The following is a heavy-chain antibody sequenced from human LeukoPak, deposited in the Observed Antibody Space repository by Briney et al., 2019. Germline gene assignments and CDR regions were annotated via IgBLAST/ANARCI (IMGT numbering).Heavy chain of an antibody. V-gene: IGHV3-48*04. D-gene: IGHD2-21*02. CDR1: GFTFSSYW. CDR2: ISWNSGSI. Sequence: GGSLRLSCAASGFTFSSYWMSWVRQAPGKGLEWVSGISWNSGSIGYVDSVKGRFTISRDNAKNSLYLQMNSLRAEDTAVYYCARDRDIVVVTAKFDYWGQGTLVTVSS. CDR3: ARDRDIVVVTAKFDY. J-gene: IGHJ4*02.